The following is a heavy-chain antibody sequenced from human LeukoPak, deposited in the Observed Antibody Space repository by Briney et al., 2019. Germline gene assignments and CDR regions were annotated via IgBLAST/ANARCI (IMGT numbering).Heavy chain of an antibody. CDR1: GFTFSSYS. D-gene: IGHD5-18*01. Sequence: GGSLRLSCAASGFTFSSYSMNWVRQAPGKGLEWVSSISSSSSYICYADSVKGRFTISRDNAKNSLYLQMNSLRAEDTAVYYCARDSIQLWSSTYYFDYWGQGTLVTVSS. J-gene: IGHJ4*02. V-gene: IGHV3-21*01. CDR2: ISSSSSYI. CDR3: ARDSIQLWSSTYYFDY.